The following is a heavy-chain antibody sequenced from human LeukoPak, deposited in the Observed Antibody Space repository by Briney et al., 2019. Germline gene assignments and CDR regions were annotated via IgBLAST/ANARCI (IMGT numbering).Heavy chain of an antibody. V-gene: IGHV3-30*18. J-gene: IGHJ4*02. D-gene: IGHD2-21*02. CDR3: AKDWAPYCGGDCYFNY. CDR2: ISYDGSNK. Sequence: GGSLRLSCAASGFVFNNYGMHWVRQAPGKGLEGVAVISYDGSNKNYADSVKGRFTISRDSSKNTVYLQMNSLRVEDTAVNYCAKDWAPYCGGDCYFNYWGQGTLVTVSS. CDR1: GFVFNNYG.